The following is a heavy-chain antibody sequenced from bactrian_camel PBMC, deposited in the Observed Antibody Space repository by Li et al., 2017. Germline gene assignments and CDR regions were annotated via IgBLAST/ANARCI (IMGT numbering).Heavy chain of an antibody. CDR3: ASDGWWLLPEYNY. Sequence: QLVESGGGSVQVGGSLRLSCAASGGGDSSNCMGWFRQVPGKQREGVAAVDSDGTTTYADSVKGRFTISKDSAKNILYLQMDSLKPEDTGKYYCASDGWWLLPEYNYWGQGTQVTVS. CDR1: GGGDSSNC. D-gene: IGHD2*01. V-gene: IGHV3S53*01. J-gene: IGHJ4*01. CDR2: VDSDGTT.